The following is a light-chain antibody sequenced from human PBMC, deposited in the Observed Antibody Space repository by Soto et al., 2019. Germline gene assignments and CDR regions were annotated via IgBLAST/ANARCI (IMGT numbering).Light chain of an antibody. CDR1: QTISTN. V-gene: IGKV3D-15*01. CDR3: QQYHDWPLT. CDR2: GAS. Sequence: EIEMTQSPTTLSVSPGERGTLSCRASQTISTNLAWYQQKPSQAPRLLIYGASTRATGLPARFSGNGSGTDFTLTISSLQSEDFAVYYCQQYHDWPLTFGQGTRVDIK. J-gene: IGKJ1*01.